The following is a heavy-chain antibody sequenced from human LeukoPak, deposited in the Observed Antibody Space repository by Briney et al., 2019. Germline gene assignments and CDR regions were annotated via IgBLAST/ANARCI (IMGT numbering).Heavy chain of an antibody. V-gene: IGHV1-18*01. CDR2: ISAYNGNT. Sequence: ASVKVSCKASGYTFTSYDISWVRQAPGQGLEWMGWISAYNGNTNYAQKLQGRVTMTTDTSTSTAYMELRSLRSDDTAVYYCARNYDDYGDYPPRYYFDYWGQGTLVTVPS. J-gene: IGHJ4*02. CDR1: GYTFTSYD. CDR3: ARNYDDYGDYPPRYYFDY. D-gene: IGHD4-17*01.